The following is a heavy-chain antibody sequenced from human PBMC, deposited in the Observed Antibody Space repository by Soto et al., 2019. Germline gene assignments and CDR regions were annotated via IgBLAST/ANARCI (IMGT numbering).Heavy chain of an antibody. V-gene: IGHV3-21*01. Sequence: GGSLRLSCAASGFTFSTYTMNWVRQAPGKGLEWVSSITSSGNYIYYADSVKGRFTISRDNAKRSLYLQMDSLRAEDTAVYYCARAQGSVCPWGQGTLVTVSS. D-gene: IGHD6-19*01. J-gene: IGHJ5*02. CDR3: ARAQGSVCP. CDR2: ITSSGNYI. CDR1: GFTFSTYT.